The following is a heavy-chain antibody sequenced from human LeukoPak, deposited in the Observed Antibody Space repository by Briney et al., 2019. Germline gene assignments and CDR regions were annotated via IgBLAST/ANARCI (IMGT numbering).Heavy chain of an antibody. J-gene: IGHJ4*02. CDR2: INPSGGST. D-gene: IGHD6-13*01. CDR1: GYTFTSYY. V-gene: IGHV1-46*01. CDR3: ASTLQQLVHYPDY. Sequence: VASVTVSCTASGYTFTSYYMHWVRQAPGQGLEWMGIINPSGGSTSYAQKFQGRVTMTRDTSTSTVYMELSSLRSEDTAVYYCASTLQQLVHYPDYWGQGTLVTVSS.